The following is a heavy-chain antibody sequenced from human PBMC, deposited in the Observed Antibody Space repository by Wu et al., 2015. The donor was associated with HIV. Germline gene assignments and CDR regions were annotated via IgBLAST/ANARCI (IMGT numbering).Heavy chain of an antibody. CDR2: MNPNSGNT. J-gene: IGHJ6*03. CDR3: ARALAGATFYYYYMDV. Sequence: QVQLVQSGAEVKKPGASVKVSCKASGYTFTNYDINWVRQATGQGLEWMGWMNPNSGNTGYAQKFQGRVTITRNTSINTAYMELSSLRSEDTAVYYCARALAGATFYYYYMDVWGKGTTVAVSS. D-gene: IGHD1-26*01. V-gene: IGHV1-8*01. CDR1: GYTFTNYD.